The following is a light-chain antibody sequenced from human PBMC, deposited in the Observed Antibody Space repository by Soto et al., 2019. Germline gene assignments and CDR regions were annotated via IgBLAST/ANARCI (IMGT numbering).Light chain of an antibody. CDR2: DVS. CDR1: QSVSSN. CDR3: QQYNNWPLT. J-gene: IGKJ4*01. V-gene: IGKV3D-15*01. Sequence: IVMTQAQATLSVSPGERATLSCWASQSVSSNLAWYQQKPGQAPRLLIYDVSTRATGIPTRFSGSGSGTEFTLTISSLQSEHFAAYYCQQYNNWPLTLGGGTKVDIK.